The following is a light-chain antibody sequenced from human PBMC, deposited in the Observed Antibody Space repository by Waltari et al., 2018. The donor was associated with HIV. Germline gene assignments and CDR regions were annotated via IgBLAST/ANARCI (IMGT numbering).Light chain of an antibody. Sequence: QSALTQPASVSGSPGQSITISCTGASSDVGGYDYVSWYQQNPGKAPKLMIYEVTNRPSGISNRFSGSKSGNTASLTISGLQAEDEADYYCSSYRSSSTFVFGTGTKVTVL. CDR1: SSDVGGYDY. V-gene: IGLV2-14*03. CDR3: SSYRSSSTFV. J-gene: IGLJ1*01. CDR2: EVT.